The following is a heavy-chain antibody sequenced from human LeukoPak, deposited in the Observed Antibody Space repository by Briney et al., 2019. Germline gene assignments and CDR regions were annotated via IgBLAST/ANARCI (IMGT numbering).Heavy chain of an antibody. CDR3: ARSGVPAAYNWFDP. CDR2: IYHSGST. Sequence: PSQTLSLTCTFSGGSISSGGYYWSWIRQPPGKGLEWIGYIYHSGSTYYNPSLKSRVTMSVDTSKNQFSLKLSSVTAADTTVYYCARSGVPAAYNWFDPWGQGTLVTVSS. J-gene: IGHJ5*02. V-gene: IGHV4-30-2*01. CDR1: GGSISSGGYY. D-gene: IGHD2-2*01.